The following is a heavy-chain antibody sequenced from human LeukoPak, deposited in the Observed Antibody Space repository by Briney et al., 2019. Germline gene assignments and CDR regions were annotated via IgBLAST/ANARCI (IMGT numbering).Heavy chain of an antibody. CDR2: ISYDGSNK. D-gene: IGHD2-2*01. CDR1: GFTFSSYA. V-gene: IGHV3-30-3*01. CDR3: ARDRADIVVVPAAILFDY. Sequence: GGSLILSCAASGFTFSSYAMHWVRPAPGKGLEWVAVISYDGSNKYYADSVKGRFTISRDNSKNTLYLQMNSLRAEDTAVYYCARDRADIVVVPAAILFDYWGQGTLVTVSS. J-gene: IGHJ4*02.